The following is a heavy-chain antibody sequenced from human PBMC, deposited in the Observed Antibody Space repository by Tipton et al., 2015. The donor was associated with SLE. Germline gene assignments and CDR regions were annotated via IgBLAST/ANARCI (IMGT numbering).Heavy chain of an antibody. CDR1: GFTFSNYW. D-gene: IGHD6-6*01. CDR2: SNSDGSDT. CDR3: GRGSSSRAY. J-gene: IGHJ4*02. V-gene: IGHV3-74*01. Sequence: SLRLSCAASGFTFSNYWMHWVRQAPGKGLVWVSRSNSDGSDTSYADSVKGRFSISRDNSKNTLYLQMNSLRVEDTAIYYCGRGSSSRAYWGQGTLVTVSS.